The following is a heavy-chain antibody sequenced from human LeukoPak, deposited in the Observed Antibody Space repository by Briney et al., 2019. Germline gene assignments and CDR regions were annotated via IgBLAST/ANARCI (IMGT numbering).Heavy chain of an antibody. V-gene: IGHV4-34*01. D-gene: IGHD5-18*01. CDR1: GGSFNDYY. Sequence: SETLSLTCALYGGSFNDYYWTWIRQPPGKGLEWIGEINHSGSTNYNPSLKSRVTISVDTSKNQFSLKLSSVTAADTAAYYCARMPLVGHTAMAYFDYWGQGTLVTVSS. CDR2: INHSGST. CDR3: ARMPLVGHTAMAYFDY. J-gene: IGHJ4*02.